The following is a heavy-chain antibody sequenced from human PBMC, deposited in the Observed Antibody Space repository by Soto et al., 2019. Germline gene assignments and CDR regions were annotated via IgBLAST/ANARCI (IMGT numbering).Heavy chain of an antibody. V-gene: IGHV3-30*03. Sequence: QVHLVESGGGVVQPGRSLRLSCAVSGFSFSTYGMHWVRQAPGKGLEWLAIISYDGRSIYYADSVKGRFTISRDNSKNTLYLQMHSLRPEDTAVYYCAIEEGFDYALDSWGLGTLVTVSS. D-gene: IGHD3-9*01. J-gene: IGHJ4*02. CDR2: ISYDGRSI. CDR3: AIEEGFDYALDS. CDR1: GFSFSTYG.